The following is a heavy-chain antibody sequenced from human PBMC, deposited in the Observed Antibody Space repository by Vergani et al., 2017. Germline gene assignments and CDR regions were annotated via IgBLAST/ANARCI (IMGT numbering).Heavy chain of an antibody. CDR3: AREEDSGSYLDFYYVDY. J-gene: IGHJ4*02. CDR1: GYSISSGYY. Sequence: QVQLQESGPGLVKPSETLSLTCTVSGYSISSGYYWGWIRQPPGKGLEWIGSIYHSGSTYYNPSLKSRVTISVDTSKNQFSLKLSSVTAADTAVYYCAREEDSGSYLDFYYVDYWGQGTLVTVSS. V-gene: IGHV4-38-2*02. CDR2: IYHSGST. D-gene: IGHD1-26*01.